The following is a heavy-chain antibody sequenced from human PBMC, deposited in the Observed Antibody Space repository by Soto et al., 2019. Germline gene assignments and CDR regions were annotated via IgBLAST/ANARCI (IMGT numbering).Heavy chain of an antibody. CDR1: GFTFSSYW. Sequence: EVQLVESGGGLVQPGGSVRLSCAASGFTFSSYWMHWVRQAPGKGLVWVSRINSDGSSTSYADSVKGRFTISRDNAKNTLYLQMNSLRAEDTAVYYCARVERELDYDILTGYYYYYMDVWGKGTTVTVSS. D-gene: IGHD3-9*01. J-gene: IGHJ6*03. CDR3: ARVERELDYDILTGYYYYYMDV. V-gene: IGHV3-74*01. CDR2: INSDGSST.